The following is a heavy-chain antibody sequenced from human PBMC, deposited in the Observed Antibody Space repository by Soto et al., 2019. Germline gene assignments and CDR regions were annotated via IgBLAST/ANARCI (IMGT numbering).Heavy chain of an antibody. D-gene: IGHD3-16*01. CDR2: INHSGST. Sequence: SETLSLTCAVYGGSFSGYYWSWIRQPPGKGLEWIGEINHSGSTNYNPSLKSRVTISVDTSKNQFSLKLSSVTAADTAVYYCARKLRRGTGPRGWFDPWGQGTLVTVS. J-gene: IGHJ5*02. V-gene: IGHV4-34*01. CDR3: ARKLRRGTGPRGWFDP. CDR1: GGSFSGYY.